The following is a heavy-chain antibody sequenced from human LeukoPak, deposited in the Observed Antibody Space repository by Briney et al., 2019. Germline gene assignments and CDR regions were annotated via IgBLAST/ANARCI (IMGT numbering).Heavy chain of an antibody. D-gene: IGHD3-10*01. CDR1: GFTVSSNY. Sequence: GGSLRLSCVASGFTVSSNYMSWVRQAPGKGLEWVSVIYSDGSTNYADSVKGRFTISRDNSKNTAFLQMNSLRAEDTAVYYCTMLGGVIDPYWGQGTLVTVSS. CDR3: TMLGGVIDPY. J-gene: IGHJ4*02. CDR2: IYSDGST. V-gene: IGHV3-66*01.